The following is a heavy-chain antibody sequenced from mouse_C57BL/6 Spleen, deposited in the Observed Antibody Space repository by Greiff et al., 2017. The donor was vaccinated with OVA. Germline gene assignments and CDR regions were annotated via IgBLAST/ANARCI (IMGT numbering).Heavy chain of an antibody. CDR1: GYTFTSHR. CDR3: ARSLYDGYLSWYFDV. D-gene: IGHD2-3*01. J-gene: IGHJ1*03. CDR2: IDPNSGGT. Sequence: VQLKQPGAELVKPGASVKLFCKASGYTFTSHRMHRVKQRPGRGLEWIGRIDPNSGGTKYNEKFKSKATLTVDKPSSTAYMQLSSLTSEDSAVYYCARSLYDGYLSWYFDVWGTGTTVTVSS. V-gene: IGHV1-72*01.